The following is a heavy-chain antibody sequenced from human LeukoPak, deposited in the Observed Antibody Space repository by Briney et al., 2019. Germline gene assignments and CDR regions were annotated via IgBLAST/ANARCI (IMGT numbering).Heavy chain of an antibody. CDR1: GYTFTGYY. D-gene: IGHD3-22*01. V-gene: IGHV1-2*02. Sequence: ASVKVSCKASGYTFTGYYMHWVRQAPGQGLEWMGWINPNSGGTNYAQKFQGRVTMTRDTSISTAYMELGRLRSDDTAVYYCARVALNSRSITMIVPTGEYYFDYWGQGTLVTVSS. CDR3: ARVALNSRSITMIVPTGEYYFDY. J-gene: IGHJ4*02. CDR2: INPNSGGT.